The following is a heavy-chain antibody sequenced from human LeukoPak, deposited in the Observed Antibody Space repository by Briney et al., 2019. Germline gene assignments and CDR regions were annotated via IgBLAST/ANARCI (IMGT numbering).Heavy chain of an antibody. J-gene: IGHJ6*04. CDR2: ISSSGTPI. V-gene: IGHV3-11*04. CDR3: AELGITMIGGV. CDR1: GFTFSDSY. Sequence: GGSLRLSCAASGFTFSDSYMSWIRQAPGKGLEWVSHISSSGTPIYYADSVKGRFTISRDNAKNSLYLQMNSLRAEDTAVYYCAELGITMIGGVWGKGTTVTISS. D-gene: IGHD3-10*02.